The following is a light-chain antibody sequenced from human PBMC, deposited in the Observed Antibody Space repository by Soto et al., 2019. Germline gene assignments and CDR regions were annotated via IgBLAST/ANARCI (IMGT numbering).Light chain of an antibody. CDR3: QHTGV. CDR1: QGLSSW. Sequence: DIQMTQSPSSVSASVGDTVTITCRASQGLSSWLAWYQQKPGKAPELLIFATSSLQGGVPSRFSGSGSGTXXXXXXXXLQXXXXXXYYCQHTGVFGPGTKVDI. CDR2: ATS. V-gene: IGKV1-12*01. J-gene: IGKJ3*01.